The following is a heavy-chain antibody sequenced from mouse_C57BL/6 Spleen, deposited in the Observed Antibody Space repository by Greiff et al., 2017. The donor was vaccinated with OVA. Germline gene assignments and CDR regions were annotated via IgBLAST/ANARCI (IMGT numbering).Heavy chain of an antibody. CDR1: GYTFTSYW. CDR2: IDPSDSET. CDR3: ARSLDRSGYPWFAY. D-gene: IGHD3-2*02. V-gene: IGHV1-52*01. J-gene: IGHJ3*01. Sequence: VQLQQPGAELVRPGSSVKLSCKASGYTFTSYWMHWVKQRPIQGLEWIGNIDPSDSETHYNQKFKDKATFTVDKSSSTAYMQLSSLTSEDSAVYYCARSLDRSGYPWFAYWGQGTLVTVSA.